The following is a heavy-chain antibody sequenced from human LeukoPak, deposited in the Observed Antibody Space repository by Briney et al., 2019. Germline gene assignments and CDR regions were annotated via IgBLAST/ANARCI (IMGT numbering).Heavy chain of an antibody. Sequence: GGSLRLSCAASGFTFSNYWMHWVRQTTGKGLVWVSRVKGYGTPTYADSVTGRFTISRDDAKNTVNLQMNSLRAEDTDVYYCARGSSGSFDSWGQGTLVTVSS. CDR3: ARGSSGSFDS. CDR2: VKGYGTP. V-gene: IGHV3-74*01. J-gene: IGHJ4*02. CDR1: GFTFSNYW. D-gene: IGHD1-1*01.